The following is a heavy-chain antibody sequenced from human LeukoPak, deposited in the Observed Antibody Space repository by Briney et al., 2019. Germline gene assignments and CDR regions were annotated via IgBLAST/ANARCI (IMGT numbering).Heavy chain of an antibody. V-gene: IGHV4-4*07. J-gene: IGHJ4*02. CDR3: AREVLWFGELSGFD. Sequence: SETLSLTCTASGGSISSYYWSWIRQPAGKGLEWIGRIYTSGSTNYNPSLKSRVTMSVDTSKNQFSLKLSSVTAADTAVYYCAREVLWFGELSGFDWGQGTLVTVSS. CDR2: IYTSGST. CDR1: GGSISSYY. D-gene: IGHD3-10*01.